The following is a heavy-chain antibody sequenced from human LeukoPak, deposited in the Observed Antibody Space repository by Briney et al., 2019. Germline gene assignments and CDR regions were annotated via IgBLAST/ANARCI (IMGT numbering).Heavy chain of an antibody. J-gene: IGHJ1*01. CDR3: AKDLPNPGTSRHFQY. D-gene: IGHD2-8*01. CDR2: ISGSGGST. V-gene: IGHV3-23*01. Sequence: GGSLRLSCAASGFTFTSYAMSWVRQAPGKGLEWVSSISGSGGSTYYADSVKGRFTISRDNSKNTLYLQMNSLRAEDTAVYYCAKDLPNPGTSRHFQYWGQGTMVTVSS. CDR1: GFTFTSYA.